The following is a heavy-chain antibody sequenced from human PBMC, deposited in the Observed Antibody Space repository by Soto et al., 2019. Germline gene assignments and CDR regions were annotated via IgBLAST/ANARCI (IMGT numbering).Heavy chain of an antibody. CDR1: SGSISRSNW. Sequence: PSETLSLTCAVSSGSISRSNWWSWGRQPAGKGLEWIGEIYHSGSTNYNPSLKSRVTISVDKSKNQFSLKLSSVTAADTAVYYCARVQRITIFGVVTQNWFDPWGQGTLVTVSS. D-gene: IGHD3-3*01. J-gene: IGHJ5*02. V-gene: IGHV4-4*02. CDR3: ARVQRITIFGVVTQNWFDP. CDR2: IYHSGST.